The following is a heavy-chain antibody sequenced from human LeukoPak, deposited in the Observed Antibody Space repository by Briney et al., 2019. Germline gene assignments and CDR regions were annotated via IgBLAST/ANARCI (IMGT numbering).Heavy chain of an antibody. J-gene: IGHJ4*02. CDR2: IKQDGSEK. Sequence: GGALRLSCAASGFTFSSYWMSWVRRAPGKGLEWVANIKQDGSEKYYVDSVKGRFTISRDNAKNSLYLQMNSLRAEDTAVYYCARDRDSRNYFDYWGQGTLVTVSS. CDR3: ARDRDSRNYFDY. CDR1: GFTFSSYW. D-gene: IGHD2-15*01. V-gene: IGHV3-7*01.